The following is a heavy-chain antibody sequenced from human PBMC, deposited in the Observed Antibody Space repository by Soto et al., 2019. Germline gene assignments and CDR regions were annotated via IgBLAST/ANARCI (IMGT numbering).Heavy chain of an antibody. CDR2: INHSGST. CDR1: GGSFSGYY. Sequence: SETLSLTCAVYGGSFSGYYWSWIRQPPGKGLEWIGEINHSGSTNYNPSLKSRVTISVDTSKNQFSLKLSSVTAADTAVHYCAGTYYYDSSGFWPLWGQGTLVTVSS. J-gene: IGHJ4*02. V-gene: IGHV4-34*01. D-gene: IGHD3-22*01. CDR3: AGTYYYDSSGFWPL.